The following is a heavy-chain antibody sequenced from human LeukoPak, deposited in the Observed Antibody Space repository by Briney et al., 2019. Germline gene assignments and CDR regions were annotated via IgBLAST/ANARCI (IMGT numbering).Heavy chain of an antibody. D-gene: IGHD2-15*01. CDR1: GGAIISSDYH. J-gene: IGHJ3*02. CDR2: ISYSGNT. V-gene: IGHV4-39*01. Sequence: SETLSLTCTVSGGAIISSDYHWGWVRQPPGKGLEWIGTISYSGNTDYNPSLRGRVTISVDTSNNQFSLRLGSVTAADTAVYHCARHCCSGPAKRVFDIWGQGTMVTVSS. CDR3: ARHCCSGPAKRVFDI.